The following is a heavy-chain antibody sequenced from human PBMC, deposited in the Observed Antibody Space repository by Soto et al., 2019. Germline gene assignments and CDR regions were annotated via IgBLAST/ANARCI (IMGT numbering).Heavy chain of an antibody. Sequence: QVQLQESGPGLVKPSETLSLTCTVSGGSFKSGSYSWSWIRQPPGKGLEWIGYVYHTGRTSYNPALKSRVSISMDTSKNQLSLNLDSVTAADTAVDFCARDFASFDYWGQGTLVTVSS. CDR3: ARDFASFDY. CDR1: GGSFKSGSYS. V-gene: IGHV4-61*01. J-gene: IGHJ4*02. CDR2: VYHTGRT. D-gene: IGHD3-3*01.